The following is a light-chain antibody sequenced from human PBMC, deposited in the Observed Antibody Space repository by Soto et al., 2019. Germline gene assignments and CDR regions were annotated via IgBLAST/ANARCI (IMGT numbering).Light chain of an antibody. Sequence: QSALTQPASVSGAPGQSITISCTGTSSDVGYYNYVSWYQQYPGKAPILMIYEVSNRPSGVSNRFSGSKSGNTASLTISGLQAEDEADYYCSSFTTTTTWLFGGGTKGTVL. V-gene: IGLV2-14*01. CDR2: EVS. J-gene: IGLJ3*02. CDR3: SSFTTTTTWL. CDR1: SSDVGYYNY.